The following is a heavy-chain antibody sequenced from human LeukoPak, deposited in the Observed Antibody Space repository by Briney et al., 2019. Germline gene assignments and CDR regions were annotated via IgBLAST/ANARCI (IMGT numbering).Heavy chain of an antibody. D-gene: IGHD5-18*01. CDR1: GFTFSSYW. CDR2: INTDGSST. CDR3: AKTLLGYSYEDYFDY. V-gene: IGHV3-74*01. Sequence: PGGSLRLSCAASGFTFSSYWMHWVRQAPGKGLVWVSRINTDGSSTSYADSVKGRFTISRDNAKNTLYLQMNSLRAEDTAVYYCAKTLLGYSYEDYFDYWGQGTLVTVSS. J-gene: IGHJ4*02.